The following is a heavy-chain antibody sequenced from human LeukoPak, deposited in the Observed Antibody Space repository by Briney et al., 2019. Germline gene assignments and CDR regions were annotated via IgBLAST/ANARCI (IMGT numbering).Heavy chain of an antibody. J-gene: IGHJ5*02. CDR3: VRYGYSNAKNWFDP. CDR1: GFTFSSYE. V-gene: IGHV3-48*03. D-gene: IGHD5-18*01. Sequence: GGSLRLSCAASGFTFSSYEMNWVRQAPGKGLEWVSYISNSGSTKYYADSVKGRFTISRDNAKNSLYLQMNSLRAEDTAVYYCVRYGYSNAKNWFDPWGQGTLVTVSS. CDR2: ISNSGSTK.